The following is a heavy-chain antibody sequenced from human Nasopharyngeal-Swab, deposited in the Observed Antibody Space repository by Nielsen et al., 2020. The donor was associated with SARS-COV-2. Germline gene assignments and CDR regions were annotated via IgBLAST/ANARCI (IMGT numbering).Heavy chain of an antibody. CDR2: IWYDGSNK. D-gene: IGHD3-22*01. Sequence: GGSLRLSCAASGFTFSSYGMHWVRQAPGKGLEWVAVIWYDGSNKYYADSVKGRFTISRDNSKNTLYLQMNSLRAEDSAVYYCAREVDSYDSSGYWSFWGQGTLVTVSS. J-gene: IGHJ4*02. CDR3: AREVDSYDSSGYWSF. V-gene: IGHV3-33*01. CDR1: GFTFSSYG.